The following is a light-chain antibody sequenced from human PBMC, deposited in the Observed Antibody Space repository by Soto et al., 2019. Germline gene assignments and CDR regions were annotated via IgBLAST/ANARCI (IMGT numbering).Light chain of an antibody. CDR3: QQYGSSPPNT. V-gene: IGKV3-20*01. CDR2: GAS. J-gene: IGKJ4*01. CDR1: QSVSSSY. Sequence: EIVLTQSPGTLSLSPGERATLSCRASQSVSSSYLAWYQQKPGQAPRLLIYGASSRATGIPDRFSGSGSGTDFTLTISRLEPEDFAVYYCQQYGSSPPNTFGGGTKVDIX.